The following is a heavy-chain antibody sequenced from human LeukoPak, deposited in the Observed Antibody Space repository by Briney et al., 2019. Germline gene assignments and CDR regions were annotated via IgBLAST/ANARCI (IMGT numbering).Heavy chain of an antibody. CDR1: GFTFSSYS. Sequence: GGSLRLSCAASGFTFSSYSKNWVRQAPGKGLEWVSYISSSSSTIYYADSVKGRFTISRDNAKNSLYLQMNSLRAEDTAVYYCARHVLPYEFWSGYPYYYYYMDVWGKGTTVTVSS. CDR2: ISSSSSTI. J-gene: IGHJ6*03. CDR3: ARHVLPYEFWSGYPYYYYYMDV. D-gene: IGHD3-3*01. V-gene: IGHV3-48*01.